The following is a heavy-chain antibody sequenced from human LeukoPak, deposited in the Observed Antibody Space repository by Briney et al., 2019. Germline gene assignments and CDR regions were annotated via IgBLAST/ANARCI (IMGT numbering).Heavy chain of an antibody. CDR1: GFTVSSNY. CDR2: IYSGGST. Sequence: GGSLRLSCAASGFTVSSNYMSWVRQAPGKGLEWVSVIYSGGSTYYADSVKGRFTISRDNSKNTLYLQMNSLRAEDTAVYYCARENTDCSGGSCSYYFDYWGQGTLVTVSS. CDR3: ARENTDCSGGSCSYYFDY. D-gene: IGHD2-15*01. J-gene: IGHJ4*02. V-gene: IGHV3-53*01.